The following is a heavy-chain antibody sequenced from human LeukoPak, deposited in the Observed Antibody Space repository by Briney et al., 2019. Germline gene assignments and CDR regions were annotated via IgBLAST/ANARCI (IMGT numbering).Heavy chain of an antibody. D-gene: IGHD3-10*01. Sequence: GGSLRLSCAASGFTFSSYAMSWVRQAPGKGLEYVSSVSNTGANTYYAESVKGRFTISRDNSKNTLYLQMSSLRAEDTALYYCVKLYYYGSGSYDYWGQGTLVTVSS. CDR3: VKLYYYGSGSYDY. V-gene: IGHV3-64D*06. J-gene: IGHJ4*02. CDR2: VSNTGANT. CDR1: GFTFSSYA.